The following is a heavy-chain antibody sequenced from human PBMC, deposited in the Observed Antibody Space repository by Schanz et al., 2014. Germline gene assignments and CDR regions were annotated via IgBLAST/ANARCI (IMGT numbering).Heavy chain of an antibody. Sequence: VQLVESGGGLVKPGGSLRLSCAASGFTFSNHALSWVRQAPGKGLEWVSTIYSSGSTYYADSVRGRFTISRDNAKNSLYLQMNSLRDEDTAVYYCAATTILADWGQGTLVAVSS. V-gene: IGHV3-23*05. CDR2: IYSSGST. D-gene: IGHD3-3*01. CDR3: AATTILAD. J-gene: IGHJ4*02. CDR1: GFTFSNHA.